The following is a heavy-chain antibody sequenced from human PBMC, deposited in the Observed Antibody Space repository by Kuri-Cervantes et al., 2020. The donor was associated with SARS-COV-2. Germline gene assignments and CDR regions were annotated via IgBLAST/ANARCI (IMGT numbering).Heavy chain of an antibody. J-gene: IGHJ6*02. CDR3: ARESSRHRYYYYYGMDV. CDR2: ISSSSSYI. V-gene: IGHV3-21*01. CDR1: GFPFSSYS. Sequence: GGSLRLSCAASGFPFSSYSMNWVRQAPGKGLEWVSSISSSSSYIYYADSVKGRFTISRDKAKNSLYLQMNSLRAEDTAVYYCARESSRHRYYYYYGMDVWGQGTTVTVSS.